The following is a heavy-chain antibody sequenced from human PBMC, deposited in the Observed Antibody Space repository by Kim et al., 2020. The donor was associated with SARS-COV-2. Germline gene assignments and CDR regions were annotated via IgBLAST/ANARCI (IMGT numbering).Heavy chain of an antibody. Sequence: SETLSLTCTVSGGSISSGGYYWSWIRQHPGKGLEWIGYIYYSGSTYYNPSLKSRVTISVDTSKNQFSLKLSSVTAADTAVYYCARVYKVRGYSYGSGEELDYYYMDVWGKGTTVTVSS. CDR1: GGSISSGGYY. V-gene: IGHV4-31*03. CDR3: ARVYKVRGYSYGSGEELDYYYMDV. D-gene: IGHD5-18*01. J-gene: IGHJ6*03. CDR2: IYYSGST.